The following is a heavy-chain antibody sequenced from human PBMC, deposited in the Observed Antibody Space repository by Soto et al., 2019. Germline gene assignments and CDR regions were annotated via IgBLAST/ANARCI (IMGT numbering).Heavy chain of an antibody. Sequence: LSLTCSVSSDSMNSGGYYWSWIRQHPGKGLEWIGYIYSNGDTYYNPSLKSRVTISVDTSKNQFSLNLTSVTAADTAVYYCARRGGSSSGYYYYAMDVWGQGTTVTVSS. J-gene: IGHJ6*02. CDR3: ARRGGSSSGYYYYAMDV. CDR2: IYSNGDT. D-gene: IGHD6-6*01. CDR1: SDSMNSGGYY. V-gene: IGHV4-31*03.